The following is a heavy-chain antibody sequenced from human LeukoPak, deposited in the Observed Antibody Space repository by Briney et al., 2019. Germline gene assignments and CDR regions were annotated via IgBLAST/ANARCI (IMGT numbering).Heavy chain of an antibody. D-gene: IGHD3-22*01. CDR3: ARAPMISLTDY. J-gene: IGHJ4*02. V-gene: IGHV4-39*07. CDR1: GGSISTSNYY. CDR2: IFYSGST. Sequence: SETLSLTCTVSGGSISTSNYYWGWIRQPPGKGLEWIGNIFYSGSTYYNPSLKSRVTISVDTSKNQFSLKLSSVTAADTAVYYCARAPMISLTDYWGQGTLVTVSS.